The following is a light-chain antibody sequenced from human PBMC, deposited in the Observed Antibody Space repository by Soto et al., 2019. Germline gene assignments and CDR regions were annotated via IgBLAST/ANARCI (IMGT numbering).Light chain of an antibody. V-gene: IGLV2-8*01. CDR1: SSDVGGYNY. CDR3: SSYAGSSNVI. CDR2: EVS. Sequence: QSALTQPPSTSGSPGQSVTISCTGASSDVGGYNYVSWYQQHPGKAPKLMIYEVSERPAGVPDRFSGSKSGNTASLTVSGLQAEDEADYYCSSYAGSSNVIFGGGTKGTVL. J-gene: IGLJ2*01.